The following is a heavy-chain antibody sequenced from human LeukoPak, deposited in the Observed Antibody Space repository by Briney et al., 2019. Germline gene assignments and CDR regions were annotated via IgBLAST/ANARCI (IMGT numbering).Heavy chain of an antibody. CDR3: ARVNYYYYMDV. Sequence: SETLSLTCTVSGVSISSSNSYWGWIRQPPGKGLEWIGEINHSGSTNYNPSLKSRVTISVDTSKNQFSLKLSSVTAADTAVYYCARVNYYYYMDVWGKGTTVTVSS. CDR1: GVSISSSNSY. J-gene: IGHJ6*03. CDR2: INHSGST. V-gene: IGHV4-39*07.